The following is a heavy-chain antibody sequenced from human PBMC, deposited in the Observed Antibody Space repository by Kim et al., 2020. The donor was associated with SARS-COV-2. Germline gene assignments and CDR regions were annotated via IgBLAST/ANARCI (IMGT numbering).Heavy chain of an antibody. CDR3: VRAPAN. J-gene: IGHJ4*02. V-gene: IGHV3-11*01. CDR1: GFSFSDYY. CDR2: INSDGGSM. Sequence: GGSLRLSCAASGFSFSDYYMNWIRQAPGKGLEWVSYINSDGGSMRYADSVNGRFSISRDNAKKSLSLQMNSLTPEDTAVYYCVRAPANRGQGTLVTVSS.